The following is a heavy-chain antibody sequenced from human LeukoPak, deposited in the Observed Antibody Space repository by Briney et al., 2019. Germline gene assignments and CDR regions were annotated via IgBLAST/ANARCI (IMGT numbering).Heavy chain of an antibody. CDR1: GGSISSGSYY. J-gene: IGHJ5*02. CDR3: ARDGAGQQLGP. CDR2: IYYSGST. D-gene: IGHD6-6*01. Sequence: SETLSLTCTVSGGSISSGSYYWSRIRQPAGKGLEWIGYIYYSGSTNYNPSLKSRVTISVDTSKNQFSLKLSSVTAADTAVYYCARDGAGQQLGPWGQGTLVTVSS. V-gene: IGHV4-61*10.